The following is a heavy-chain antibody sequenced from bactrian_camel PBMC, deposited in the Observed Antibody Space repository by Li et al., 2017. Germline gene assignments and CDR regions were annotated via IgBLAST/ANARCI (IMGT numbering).Heavy chain of an antibody. J-gene: IGHJ4*01. V-gene: IGHV3S6*01. D-gene: IGHD3*01. CDR1: GFTFSSYD. CDR2: ITSLPSLFRAA. Sequence: HVQLVESGGGLVQPGGSLRLACEGSGFTFSSYDMSWVRQAPGKEVEGVAGITSLPSLFRAASYADYVKGRFTIHRDNAKDTLYLQMNSLKIEDTAVYYCARGSSRPATMTARGKGTQVTVS.